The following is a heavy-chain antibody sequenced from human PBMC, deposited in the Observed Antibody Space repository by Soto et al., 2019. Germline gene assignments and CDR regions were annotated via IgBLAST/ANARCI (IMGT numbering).Heavy chain of an antibody. V-gene: IGHV4-31*03. J-gene: IGHJ4*02. CDR2: IYDSESA. CDR1: GESISSGGYY. D-gene: IGHD6-6*01. CDR3: ARASSSSSAADY. Sequence: QVQLQESGPGLVKASQTLSLICSVSGESISSGGYYWSWIRHHPGKGLEWIGYIYDSESAYYNPSLTSRVTISMDPSKNHFAMKLSSVTAADTAVYYCARASSSSSAADYWGEGTLITVSS.